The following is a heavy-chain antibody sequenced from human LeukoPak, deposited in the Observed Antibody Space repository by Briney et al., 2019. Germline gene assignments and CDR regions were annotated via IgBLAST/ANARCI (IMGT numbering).Heavy chain of an antibody. D-gene: IGHD1-26*01. V-gene: IGHV4-30-4*08. J-gene: IGHJ4*02. CDR1: GGSISSGDYY. Sequence: SQTLSLTCTVSGGSISSGDYYWSWIRQPPGKGLEWIGYIYYSGSTYYNPSLKSRVTISVDTSKNQFSLKLSSVTAADTAVYYCASFRIVGASGRVDYWGQGTLVTVSS. CDR3: ASFRIVGASGRVDY. CDR2: IYYSGST.